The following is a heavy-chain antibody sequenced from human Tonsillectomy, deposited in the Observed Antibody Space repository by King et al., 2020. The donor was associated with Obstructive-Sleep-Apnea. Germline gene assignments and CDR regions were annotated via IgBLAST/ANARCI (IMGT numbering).Heavy chain of an antibody. V-gene: IGHV1-2*02. Sequence: VQLVESGAEVKKPGASVKVSCKASGYTFTGYYIHWVRQAPGQGLEWMGWISPNSGATQYAQKFQDRVTMTRDTSISTAYMDVSRLRSDDTAIYYCARAMSAYDSTSPAYWGQGTLVTVSS. CDR3: ARAMSAYDSTSPAY. CDR1: GYTFTGYY. D-gene: IGHD3-10*01. J-gene: IGHJ4*02. CDR2: ISPNSGAT.